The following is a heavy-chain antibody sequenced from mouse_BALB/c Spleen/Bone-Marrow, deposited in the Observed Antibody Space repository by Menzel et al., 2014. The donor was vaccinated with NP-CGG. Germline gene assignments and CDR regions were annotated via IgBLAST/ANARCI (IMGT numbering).Heavy chain of an antibody. CDR2: ISSGGST. CDR3: ARGRDRYDDAMDY. D-gene: IGHD2-14*01. CDR1: GFTFSSYA. V-gene: IGHV5-6-5*01. Sequence: VQLKESGGGLVKPGGSLKLSCAASGFTFSSYAMSWVRQTPEKRLEWVASISSGGSTYYPDSVKGRFTISRDNARNILYLQMSSLRSEDTAKYYCARGRDRYDDAMDYWGQGTSVTVSS. J-gene: IGHJ4*01.